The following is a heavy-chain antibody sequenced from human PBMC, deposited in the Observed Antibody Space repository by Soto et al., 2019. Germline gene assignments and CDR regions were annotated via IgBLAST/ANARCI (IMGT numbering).Heavy chain of an antibody. D-gene: IGHD2-2*01. J-gene: IGHJ6*02. CDR1: GGTFSSYA. Sequence: QVQLVQSGAEVKKPGSSVKVCCKASGGTFSSYAISWVRQAPGQGLEWMGGIIPISGTANYAEKFQGRVTITADESTSTAYMERSSLRSEDTAVEYCARSQGSSTSLEIYYYYYYGMDVWGQGTKVTVSS. CDR2: IIPISGTA. CDR3: ARSQGSSTSLEIYYYYYYGMDV. V-gene: IGHV1-69*01.